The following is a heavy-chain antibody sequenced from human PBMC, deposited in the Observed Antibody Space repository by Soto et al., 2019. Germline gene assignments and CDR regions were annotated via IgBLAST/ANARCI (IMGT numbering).Heavy chain of an antibody. Sequence: QVHLQESGPGLVKPSETLSLTCSVSGGTISGYYWTWIRQPAGKGLEWIGRIYSSGNPKYNPSLQSRVTMPRDTSIIRVSLTLTSVTAADTAVYYCARGQRFSDGFDGRGQGALVSVST. CDR2: IYSSGNP. CDR1: GGTISGYY. V-gene: IGHV4-4*07. D-gene: IGHD2-2*01. CDR3: ARGQRFSDGFDG. J-gene: IGHJ5*02.